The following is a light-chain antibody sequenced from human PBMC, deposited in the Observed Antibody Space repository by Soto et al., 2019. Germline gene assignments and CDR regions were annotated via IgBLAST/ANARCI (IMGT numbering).Light chain of an antibody. J-gene: IGLJ2*01. CDR1: SVDIGGYNY. Sequence: QSALTQPRSVSGSPGQSVAISCTGTSVDIGGYNYVSWYQHHPGKAPKLLIYDVTERPSGVPGRYSGSKSGNTAFLTISGLQSEDEAHYYCCSHTGSYTFIFGGGTELTVL. CDR3: CSHTGSYTFI. V-gene: IGLV2-11*01. CDR2: DVT.